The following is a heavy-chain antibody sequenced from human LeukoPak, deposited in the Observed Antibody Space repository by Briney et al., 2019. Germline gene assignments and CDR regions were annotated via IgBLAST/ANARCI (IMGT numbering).Heavy chain of an antibody. Sequence: GGSLRLSCAASGFTFSIYAMTWVRQAPGKGLEWVSAVGGSGGGTYYADSVKGRFTISRDNSKNTLYLQMNTLRAEDTAVYYCARGALRDAFDIWGQGTMVTVSS. CDR2: VGGSGGGT. CDR3: ARGALRDAFDI. V-gene: IGHV3-23*01. J-gene: IGHJ3*02. D-gene: IGHD4-17*01. CDR1: GFTFSIYA.